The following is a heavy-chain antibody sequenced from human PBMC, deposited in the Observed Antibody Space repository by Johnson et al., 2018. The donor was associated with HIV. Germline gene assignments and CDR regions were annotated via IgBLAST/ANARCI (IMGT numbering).Heavy chain of an antibody. CDR1: GFTFSSYW. V-gene: IGHV3-7*01. Sequence: VQLVESGGGLVQPGGSLRLSCAASGFTFSSYWMSWVRQAPGKGLEWVANIKQDGSEKYYVDSVKGRFSISRDNSKNTLYLQMNSLRAEDQAVYYCAMIHRAGWELLSDAFDIWGQGTMVTVSS. J-gene: IGHJ3*02. D-gene: IGHD1-26*01. CDR3: AMIHRAGWELLSDAFDI. CDR2: IKQDGSEK.